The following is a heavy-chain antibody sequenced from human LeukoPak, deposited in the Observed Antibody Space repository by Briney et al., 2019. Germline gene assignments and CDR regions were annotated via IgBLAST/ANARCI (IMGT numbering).Heavy chain of an antibody. D-gene: IGHD6-19*01. CDR1: GGSISSSSYY. CDR3: ARLERWQWLGFDY. Sequence: PSETLSLTCTVSGGSISSSSYYWGWIRQPPGKGLEWIGSIYYSGSTYYNPSLKSRVTISVDTSKNQFSLKLSSVTAADTAVYYCARLERWQWLGFDYWGQGTLVTVSS. V-gene: IGHV4-39*01. CDR2: IYYSGST. J-gene: IGHJ4*02.